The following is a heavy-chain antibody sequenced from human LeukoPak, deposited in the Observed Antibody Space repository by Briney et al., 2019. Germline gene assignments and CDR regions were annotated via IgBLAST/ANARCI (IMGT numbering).Heavy chain of an antibody. V-gene: IGHV4-39*07. J-gene: IGHJ4*02. CDR1: GDSINSRSYY. CDR3: ARLGIGVVPSAMLGDYYFDY. Sequence: SETLSLTCTVSGDSINSRSYYWDWIRQPPGKGLESIGNLYYGGNTHYNPSLKSRVTISVDTSKNQFSLKLTSVTAADTAVYYCARLGIGVVPSAMLGDYYFDYWGQGTLVTVSS. CDR2: LYYGGNT. D-gene: IGHD2-2*01.